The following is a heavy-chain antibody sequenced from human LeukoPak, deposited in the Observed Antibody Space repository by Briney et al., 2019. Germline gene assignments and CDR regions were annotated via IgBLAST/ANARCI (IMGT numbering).Heavy chain of an antibody. Sequence: SVKVSCKASGGTFSSYAISWVRQAPGQGLEWMGGIIPIFGTANYAQKFQGRVTITADESTSTAYMELSSLRPEDTAVYYCARGGGEWLLRGYYYMDVWGKGTTVTVSS. CDR3: ARGGGEWLLRGYYYMDV. CDR2: IIPIFGTA. J-gene: IGHJ6*03. CDR1: GGTFSSYA. V-gene: IGHV1-69*13. D-gene: IGHD3-3*01.